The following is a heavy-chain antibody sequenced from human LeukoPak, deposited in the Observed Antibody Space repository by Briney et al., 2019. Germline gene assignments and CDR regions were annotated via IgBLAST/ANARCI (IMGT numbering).Heavy chain of an antibody. Sequence: ASVKVSCKASGYTFTGYYMHWVRQAPGQGLEWMGRINPNSGGTNYAQKFQGRVTMTRDTSISPAYMELSRLRSDDTAVYSCARGGREDSYYDFCSCYSGQVRWGQGTLVKVSS. CDR1: GYTFTGYY. CDR3: ARGGREDSYYDFCSCYSGQVR. V-gene: IGHV1-2*06. D-gene: IGHD3-3*01. J-gene: IGHJ4*02. CDR2: INPNSGGT.